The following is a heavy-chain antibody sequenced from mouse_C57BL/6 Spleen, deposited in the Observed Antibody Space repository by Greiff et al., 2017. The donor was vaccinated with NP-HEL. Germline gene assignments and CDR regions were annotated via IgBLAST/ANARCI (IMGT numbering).Heavy chain of an antibody. D-gene: IGHD1-1*01. J-gene: IGHJ1*03. CDR2: INPSNGGT. CDR3: ARSGTTVVGTGYFDV. Sequence: QVQLQQPGTELVKPGASVKLSCKASGYTFTSYWMHWVKQRPGQGLVWIGNINPSNGGTNYNEKFKSKATLTVDKSSSTAYMQLSSLTSEDSAVYYCARSGTTVVGTGYFDVWGTGTTVTVSS. CDR1: GYTFTSYW. V-gene: IGHV1-53*01.